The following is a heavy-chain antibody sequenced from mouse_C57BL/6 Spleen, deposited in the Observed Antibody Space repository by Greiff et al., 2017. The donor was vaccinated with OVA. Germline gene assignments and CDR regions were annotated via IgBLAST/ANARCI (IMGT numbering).Heavy chain of an antibody. CDR1: GYSITSGYY. CDR2: ISYDGSN. V-gene: IGHV3-6*01. Sequence: VQLQQSGPGLVKPSQSLSLTCSVTGYSITSGYYWNWIRQFPGNKLEWMGYISYDGSNNYNPSLKNRISITRDTSKNQFFLKLNSVTTEDTATYYCARSYYGKVDYWGQGTTLTVSS. J-gene: IGHJ2*01. CDR3: ARSYYGKVDY. D-gene: IGHD1-1*01.